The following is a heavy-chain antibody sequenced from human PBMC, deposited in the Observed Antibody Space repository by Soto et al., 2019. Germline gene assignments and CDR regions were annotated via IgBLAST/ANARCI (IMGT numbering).Heavy chain of an antibody. CDR2: FDPEDGET. V-gene: IGHV1-24*01. CDR1: GYTLTELS. Sequence: GASVKVSCKVSGYTLTELSMHWVRQAPGKRLEWMGGFDPEDGETIYAQKFQGRVTMTEDTSTDTAYMELSSLRSEDTAVYYCATDGELELRSVDYYYGMDVWGQGTTVTVSS. D-gene: IGHD1-7*01. J-gene: IGHJ6*02. CDR3: ATDGELELRSVDYYYGMDV.